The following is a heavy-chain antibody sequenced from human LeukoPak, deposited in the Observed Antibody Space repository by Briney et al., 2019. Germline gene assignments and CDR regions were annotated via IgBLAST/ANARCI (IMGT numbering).Heavy chain of an antibody. Sequence: PGGSLRLSCVASGFIFTSYWMSWVRQAPGKGLEWVANIKQDGGEKYYVDSVKGQFTISRDNAKNSLDLQMNNLRAEDTAVYYCATSQTTSGRYGNAFDIWGQGTTVTVSS. J-gene: IGHJ3*02. CDR2: IKQDGGEK. D-gene: IGHD6-19*01. CDR3: ATSQTTSGRYGNAFDI. CDR1: GFIFTSYW. V-gene: IGHV3-7*01.